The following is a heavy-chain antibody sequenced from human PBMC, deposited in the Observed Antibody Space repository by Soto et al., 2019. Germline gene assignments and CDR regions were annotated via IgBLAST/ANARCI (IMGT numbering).Heavy chain of an antibody. CDR1: GGSISSGGYY. CDR2: IYYSGST. J-gene: IGHJ4*02. Sequence: QVQLQESGPGLVKPSQTLSLTCTVSGGSISSGGYYWSWIRQHPGKGLEWIGYIYYSGSTYYNPSLRSRVTISVDTSKNQFSLKLSSVTAADTAVYYCARVRIAARPGVYYFDYWGQGTLVTVSS. D-gene: IGHD6-6*01. V-gene: IGHV4-31*03. CDR3: ARVRIAARPGVYYFDY.